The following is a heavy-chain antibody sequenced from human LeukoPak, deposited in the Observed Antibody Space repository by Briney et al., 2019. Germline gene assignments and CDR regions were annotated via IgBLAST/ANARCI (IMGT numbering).Heavy chain of an antibody. J-gene: IGHJ4*02. CDR2: ISYDVGKK. Sequence: LSLTCTVSGYSISSGYYWGWIRQPPGKGLEWVAVISYDVGKKYYADSVKGRFTISRDNSKNTLYLQMNSLRAEDTAVYYCAKDDYYDTSGYRDWGQGTLVTVSS. CDR3: AKDDYYDTSGYRD. V-gene: IGHV3-30*18. D-gene: IGHD3-22*01. CDR1: GYSISSGY.